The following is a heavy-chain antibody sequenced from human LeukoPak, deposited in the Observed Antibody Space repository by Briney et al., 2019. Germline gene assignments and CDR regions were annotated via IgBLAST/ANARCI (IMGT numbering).Heavy chain of an antibody. CDR1: GYTFTGYY. Sequence: ASVKVSCKASGYTFTGYYMHWVRQAPGQGREWMGWINPNSGGTNYAQKFQGRVNMTRDTSISTAYMELSRLRSDDTAVYYCARSLGAITMVRGVIPLFDYWGQGTLVTVSS. CDR3: ARSLGAITMVRGVIPLFDY. J-gene: IGHJ4*02. D-gene: IGHD3-10*01. V-gene: IGHV1-2*02. CDR2: INPNSGGT.